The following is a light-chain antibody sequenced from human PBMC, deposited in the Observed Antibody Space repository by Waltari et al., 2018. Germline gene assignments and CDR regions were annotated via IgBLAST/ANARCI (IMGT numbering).Light chain of an antibody. CDR2: ATS. J-gene: IGKJ4*01. CDR3: QQSSTIPLT. V-gene: IGKV1-39*01. Sequence: DIQMTQSTSSLSASVGDRIPITCRASQRINNNLNWYQQTPGKAPKLLIYATSNLQSGVPSRFSGSGSGTDFTLTISSLQPEDFAIYYCQQSSTIPLTFGGGTKVEI. CDR1: QRINNN.